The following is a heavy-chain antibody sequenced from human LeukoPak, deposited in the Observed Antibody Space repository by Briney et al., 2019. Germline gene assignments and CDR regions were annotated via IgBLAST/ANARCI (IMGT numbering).Heavy chain of an antibody. CDR2: ISYDGSNK. J-gene: IGHJ4*02. CDR3: ANGGSTIDYFDY. Sequence: GGSLRLSCAASGFTFSSYAMHWVRQAPGKGLEWVAVISYDGSNKYYADSVKGRFTISRDNSKNTLYLQMNSLRAEDTAVYYCANGGSTIDYFDYWGQGTLVTVSS. D-gene: IGHD4-23*01. CDR1: GFTFSSYA. V-gene: IGHV3-30*04.